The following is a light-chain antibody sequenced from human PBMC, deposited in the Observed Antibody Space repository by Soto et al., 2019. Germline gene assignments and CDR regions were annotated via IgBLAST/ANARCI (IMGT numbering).Light chain of an antibody. CDR1: QGVSND. J-gene: IGKJ4*01. V-gene: IGKV1-9*01. CDR3: QQLNSYPLT. Sequence: DIQLTQSPAFLSASVGDRVTITCRASQGVSNDLAWYQRQPGKSPKLLIYAASTLQSVVPSRCSGSGSGTEFTLTIISLQPEAFATYYCQQLNSYPLTFGGGTKVEIK. CDR2: AAS.